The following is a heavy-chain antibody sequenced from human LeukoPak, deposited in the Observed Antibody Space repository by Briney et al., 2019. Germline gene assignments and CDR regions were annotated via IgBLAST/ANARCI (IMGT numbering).Heavy chain of an antibody. CDR1: GGPFSGYY. J-gene: IGHJ4*02. CDR3: ARGAVATSG. Sequence: SETLSLTCAVYGGPFSGYYWSWIRQPPGKGLEWIGEINHSGSTNYNPSLKSRVTISVDTSKNQFSLKLSSVTAADTAVYYCARGAVATSGWGQGTLVTVSS. D-gene: IGHD5-12*01. V-gene: IGHV4-34*01. CDR2: INHSGST.